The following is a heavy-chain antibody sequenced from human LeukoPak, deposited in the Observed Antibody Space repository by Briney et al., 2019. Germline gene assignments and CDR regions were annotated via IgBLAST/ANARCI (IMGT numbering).Heavy chain of an antibody. J-gene: IGHJ4*02. CDR2: ISYDGSNK. V-gene: IGHV3-30-3*01. Sequence: GGSLRLSCAASGFTFSSYAMHWVRQAPGKGLEWVAVISYDGSNKYYADSVKGRFTISRDDSKNTLYLQMNSLRAEDTAVYYCARPVLLGGQGTLVTVSS. D-gene: IGHD3-10*01. CDR3: ARPVLL. CDR1: GFTFSSYA.